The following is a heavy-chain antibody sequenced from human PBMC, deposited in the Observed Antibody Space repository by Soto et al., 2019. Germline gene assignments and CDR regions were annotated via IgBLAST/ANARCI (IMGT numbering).Heavy chain of an antibody. V-gene: IGHV1-18*04. J-gene: IGHJ4*02. CDR1: GYTFTNYG. CDR2: ISAYNGNT. Sequence: ASVKVSCKASGYTFTNYGISWVRQAPGQGLEWVGWISAYNGNTNYAQKLQGRVTMTTDTSTSTAYMELRSLRSDDTAVYYCARAVYYYDSSGYYLGYWGQGTLVTVSS. CDR3: ARAVYYYDSSGYYLGY. D-gene: IGHD3-22*01.